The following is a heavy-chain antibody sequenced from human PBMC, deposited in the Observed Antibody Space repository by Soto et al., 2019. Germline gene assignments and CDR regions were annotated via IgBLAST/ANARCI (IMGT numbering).Heavy chain of an antibody. CDR2: ISSSSSTI. D-gene: IGHD3-22*01. J-gene: IGHJ5*02. CDR3: ARGADYDSSGIRLNWFDP. CDR1: GFTFSSYS. Sequence: PGGSLILSCAASGFTFSSYSMNWVRRAPGKGLEWVSYISSSSSTIYYADSVKGRFTISRDNAKNSLYLQMNSLRDEDTAVYYCARGADYDSSGIRLNWFDPWGQGTLVTVSS. V-gene: IGHV3-48*02.